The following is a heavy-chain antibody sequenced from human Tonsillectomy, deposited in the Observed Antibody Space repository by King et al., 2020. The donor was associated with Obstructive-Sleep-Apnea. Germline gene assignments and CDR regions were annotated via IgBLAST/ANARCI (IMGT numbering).Heavy chain of an antibody. V-gene: IGHV3-43*01. D-gene: IGHD6-19*01. CDR1: GFSFDDYN. CDR3: AKGGWESSGWYPFDY. J-gene: IGHJ4*02. CDR2: LYWDCGMT. Sequence: VQLVESGGVVVQSGGFLRLSCAASGFSFDDYNMEWGPQAPGEGLGLVFLLYWDCGMTYSASLLKGRFTISRDNSKNSLYLQMNSLRTEDTALYYCAKGGWESSGWYPFDYWGQGTLVTVSS.